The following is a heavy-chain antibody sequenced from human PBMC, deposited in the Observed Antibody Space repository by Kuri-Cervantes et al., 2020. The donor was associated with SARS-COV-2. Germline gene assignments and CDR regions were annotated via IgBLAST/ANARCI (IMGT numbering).Heavy chain of an antibody. J-gene: IGHJ5*02. D-gene: IGHD2-15*01. CDR1: GGSISSGGYY. Sequence: SETLSLTCTVSGGSISSGGYYWSWIRQHPGKGLEWIGYIYYSGSTYYNPSLKSRVTISVDTSKNQFSLKLSSVTAADTAVYYCARDGSAVGDCSGGSCYGENWFDPWGQGTLVTVSS. CDR2: IYYSGST. CDR3: ARDGSAVGDCSGGSCYGENWFDP. V-gene: IGHV4-31*03.